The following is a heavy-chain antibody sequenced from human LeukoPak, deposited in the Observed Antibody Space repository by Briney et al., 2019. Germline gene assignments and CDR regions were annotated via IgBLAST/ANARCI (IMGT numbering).Heavy chain of an antibody. CDR1: VFTFSDYF. CDR2: ISGSSRHI. CDR3: ARGYCGGDCYGD. V-gene: IGHV3-21*01. D-gene: IGHD2-21*02. J-gene: IGHJ1*01. Sequence: KTGGSLRLSCAASVFTFSDYFMNWVRQAPGKGLEYVSSISGSSRHIYYADSVKGRFTISRDNTKSSLYLQMNSLRVEDMAVYYCARGYCGGDCYGDWGQGTLVTVSS.